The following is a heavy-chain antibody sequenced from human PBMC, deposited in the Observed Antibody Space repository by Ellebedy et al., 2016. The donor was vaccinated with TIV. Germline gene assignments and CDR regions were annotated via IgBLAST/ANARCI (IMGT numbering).Heavy chain of an antibody. CDR1: GGTFSSYA. Sequence: SVKVSXXASGGTFSSYAISWVRQAPGQGLEWMGGIIPIFGTANYAQKFQGRVTITADESTSTAYMELSSLRSEDTAVYYCAREGGRSIVVVTAIELDAFDIWGQGTMVTVSS. D-gene: IGHD2-21*02. CDR3: AREGGRSIVVVTAIELDAFDI. V-gene: IGHV1-69*13. CDR2: IIPIFGTA. J-gene: IGHJ3*02.